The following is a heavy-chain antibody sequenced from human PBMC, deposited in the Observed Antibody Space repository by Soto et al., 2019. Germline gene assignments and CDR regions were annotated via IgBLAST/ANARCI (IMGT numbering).Heavy chain of an antibody. CDR2: TYYRSKWYN. CDR3: ARGPYSSSWYWGNWFDP. CDR1: GDSVSSNSAA. J-gene: IGHJ5*02. V-gene: IGHV6-1*01. D-gene: IGHD6-13*01. Sequence: SQTLSLTCAISGDSVSSNSAAWNWIRQSPSRGLEWLGRTYYRSKWYNDYAVSVKSRITINPDTSKNQFSLQLNSVTPEDTAVYYCARGPYSSSWYWGNWFDPWGQGTLVTVSS.